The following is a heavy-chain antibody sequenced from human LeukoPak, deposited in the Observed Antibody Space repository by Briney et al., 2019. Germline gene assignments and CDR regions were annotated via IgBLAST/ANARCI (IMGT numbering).Heavy chain of an antibody. D-gene: IGHD1-14*01. J-gene: IGHJ6*02. V-gene: IGHV3-30-3*01. CDR1: GFTFSTYA. CDR2: ISYDGGNK. CDR3: AKDLDRAYYYYGMDV. Sequence: GGSLRLSCAASGFTFSTYAMHWVRQAPGKGLEWVAVISYDGGNKYYADSVKGRFTISRDNSKNTLYLQMNSLRAEDTAVYYCAKDLDRAYYYYGMDVWGQGTTVTVSS.